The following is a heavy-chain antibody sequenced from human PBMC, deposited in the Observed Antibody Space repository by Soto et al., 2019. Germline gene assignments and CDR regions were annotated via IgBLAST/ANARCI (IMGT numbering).Heavy chain of an antibody. Sequence: GGSLRLSCAASGFTFNSYGMHWVRQAPGKGLEWVAVISYDGSNKYYADSVKGRFTISRDNSKNTLYLQMNSLRAEDTAVYYCAKDHYDFWSGYPYYYYGMDVWGQGTTVTVSS. D-gene: IGHD3-3*01. J-gene: IGHJ6*02. CDR2: ISYDGSNK. CDR1: GFTFNSYG. V-gene: IGHV3-30*18. CDR3: AKDHYDFWSGYPYYYYGMDV.